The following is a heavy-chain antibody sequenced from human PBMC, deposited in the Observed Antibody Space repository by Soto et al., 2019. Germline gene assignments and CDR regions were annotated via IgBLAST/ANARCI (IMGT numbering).Heavy chain of an antibody. CDR2: INPNSGGT. CDR1: GYTFTGYY. D-gene: IGHD3-10*01. Sequence: ASVKVSCKASGYTFTGYYMHWVRQAPGQGLEWMGWINPNSGGTNYAQKFQGWVTMTRDTSISTAYMELSRLRSDDTAVYYCARAFKITMVRGVIITTRDTDYYYYGVDVWGQGTTVTVSS. CDR3: ARAFKITMVRGVIITTRDTDYYYYGVDV. V-gene: IGHV1-2*04. J-gene: IGHJ6*02.